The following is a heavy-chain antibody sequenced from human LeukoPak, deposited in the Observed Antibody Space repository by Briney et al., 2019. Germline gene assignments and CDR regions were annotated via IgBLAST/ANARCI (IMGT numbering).Heavy chain of an antibody. V-gene: IGHV3-30-3*01. CDR1: GFTFSNAW. CDR3: ARWAFRAHYFDY. CDR2: ISYDGSNK. Sequence: GGSLRLSCAASGFTFSNAWMSWVRQAPGKGLEWVAVISYDGSNKYYADSVKGRFTISRDNSKNTLYLQMNSLRAEDTAVYYCARWAFRAHYFDYWGQGTLVTVSS. J-gene: IGHJ4*02.